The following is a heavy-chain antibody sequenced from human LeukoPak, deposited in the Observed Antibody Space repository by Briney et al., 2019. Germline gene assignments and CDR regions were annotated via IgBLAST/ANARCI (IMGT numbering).Heavy chain of an antibody. Sequence: SETLSLTCTVSGGSISSGGYYCSWIRQHPGKGLEWIGYIYYSGSTYYNPSLKSRVTISVDTSKNQFSLKLSSVTAADTAVYYCARQNEYSSSVDYWGQGTLVTVSS. CDR2: IYYSGST. CDR3: ARQNEYSSSVDY. CDR1: GGSISSGGYY. D-gene: IGHD6-6*01. V-gene: IGHV4-31*03. J-gene: IGHJ4*02.